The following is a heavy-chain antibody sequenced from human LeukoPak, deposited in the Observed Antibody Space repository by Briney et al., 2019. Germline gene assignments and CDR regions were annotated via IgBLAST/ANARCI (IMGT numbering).Heavy chain of an antibody. CDR1: GGSISSGGYY. CDR2: IYYSGST. V-gene: IGHV4-31*03. D-gene: IGHD3-22*01. J-gene: IGHJ4*02. CDR3: ARDVVKEDYYDSSGTFDY. Sequence: SETLSLTCTVSGGSISSGGYYWSWIRQHPGKGLEWIGYIYYSGSTYYNPSLKSRVTISVDTSKNQFSLKLSSVTAADTAVYYCARDVVKEDYYDSSGTFDYRGQGTLVTVSS.